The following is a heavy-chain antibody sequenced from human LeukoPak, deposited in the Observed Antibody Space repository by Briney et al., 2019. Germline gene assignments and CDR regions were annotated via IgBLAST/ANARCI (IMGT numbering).Heavy chain of an antibody. J-gene: IGHJ4*02. CDR1: DGSFSAYH. CDR2: INHSGGT. D-gene: IGHD3-10*01. V-gene: IGHV4-34*01. Sequence: PSETLSPTCAVYDGSFSAYHWSWIRQPPGKGLEWIGEINHSGGTTYNPSLKRRVTTSVDTSTNQSPLTRSSVTAADTAVYYCAKGRARAVRGVILGTVLIDYWGQGTLVTVSS. CDR3: AKGRARAVRGVILGTVLIDY.